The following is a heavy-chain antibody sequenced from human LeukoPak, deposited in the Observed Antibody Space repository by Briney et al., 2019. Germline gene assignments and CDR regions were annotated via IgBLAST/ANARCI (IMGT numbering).Heavy chain of an antibody. D-gene: IGHD3-16*01. J-gene: IGHJ4*02. CDR3: AEAGGRMATGVWFDY. V-gene: IGHV3-43*02. Sequence: GGSLRLSCAASGFTFDDYAMHWVRQAPGKGLEWVSLISEDGGSTYYADSVKGRFTISRDNSNNSLYLQMNSLRTEDTALYYCAEAGGRMATGVWFDYWGRGTLAIVS. CDR1: GFTFDDYA. CDR2: ISEDGGST.